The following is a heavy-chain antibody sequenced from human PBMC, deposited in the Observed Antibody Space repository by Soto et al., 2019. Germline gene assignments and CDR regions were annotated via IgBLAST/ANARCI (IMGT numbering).Heavy chain of an antibody. Sequence: GGSLRLSCAASGFTFSSYDMRWVRQATGKGLEWVSAIGTAGDTYYPGSVKGRFTISRENAKNSLYLQMNSLRAEDTAVYYCARGTIFNAFDIWGQGTMVTVSS. J-gene: IGHJ3*02. CDR1: GFTFSSYD. V-gene: IGHV3-13*01. D-gene: IGHD3-3*01. CDR2: IGTAGDT. CDR3: ARGTIFNAFDI.